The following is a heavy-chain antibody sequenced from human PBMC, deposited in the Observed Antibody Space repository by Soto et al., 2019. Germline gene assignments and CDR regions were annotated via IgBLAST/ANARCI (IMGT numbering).Heavy chain of an antibody. D-gene: IGHD4-4*01. CDR1: GGTFSSSA. CDR2: FIPLFRTP. Sequence: QVQLVQSGAEMKETGSSVKVSCKTSGGTFSSSAISSLRQAPGQGLEWMGGFIPLFRTPDYAQKFQGRVTIAADESTSTAYMELSSLRSEDTAVYYCARDNDRLQLGGNYYYILDVWGQGTTITVSS. V-gene: IGHV1-69*12. J-gene: IGHJ6*02. CDR3: ARDNDRLQLGGNYYYILDV.